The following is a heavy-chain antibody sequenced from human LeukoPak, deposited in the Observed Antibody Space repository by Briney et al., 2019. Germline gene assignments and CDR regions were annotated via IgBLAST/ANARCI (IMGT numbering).Heavy chain of an antibody. D-gene: IGHD3-3*01. CDR1: GGSISGYY. Sequence: PSETLSLTCTVSGGSISGYYWRWIRQPAGKGLEWIGYIYYSGSTNYNPSLKSRVTISVDTSKTQFSLKLSSVTAADTAVYYCARSYDFWSGYSQLYWGQGTLVTVSS. J-gene: IGHJ4*02. V-gene: IGHV4-59*01. CDR3: ARSYDFWSGYSQLY. CDR2: IYYSGST.